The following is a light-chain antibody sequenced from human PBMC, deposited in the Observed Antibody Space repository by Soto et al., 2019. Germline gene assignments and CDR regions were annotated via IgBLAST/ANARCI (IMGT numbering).Light chain of an antibody. V-gene: IGKV1-12*01. CDR3: QQANSFLLT. Sequence: DIQMTQSPSSVSASVGDRVTITCRASQDISSWLAWYQQKPGKAPKLLIYVASSLQTGVPSRFSGCGSETDFTLSISSVQPEDFATYYCQQANSFLLTFGGGTKVEIK. CDR1: QDISSW. CDR2: VAS. J-gene: IGKJ4*01.